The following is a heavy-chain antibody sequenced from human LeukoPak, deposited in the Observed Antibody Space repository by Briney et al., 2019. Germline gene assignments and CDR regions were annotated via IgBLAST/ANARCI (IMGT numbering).Heavy chain of an antibody. CDR2: ISAYNGNT. CDR3: ARERTEYYYDSSGYINYFDY. D-gene: IGHD3-22*01. V-gene: IGHV1-18*01. J-gene: IGHJ4*02. CDR1: GYTFTSYG. Sequence: ASVKVSCKASGYTFTSYGISWVRQAPGQGLEWMGWISAYNGNTNYAQKLQGRVTMTTDTSTSTAYMELRSLRSDDTAVYYCARERTEYYYDSSGYINYFDYWGQGTLVTVSS.